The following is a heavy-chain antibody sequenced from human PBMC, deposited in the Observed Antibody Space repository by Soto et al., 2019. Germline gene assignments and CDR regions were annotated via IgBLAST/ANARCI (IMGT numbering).Heavy chain of an antibody. Sequence: FKCGSLWVSWVRQTPGKGREWVANIKQDGSEKYYVDSVKGRFTISRDNAKNSLYLQMNSLRAEDTAVYYCARARGTRTGDYFDYWGQGTLVTVSS. J-gene: IGHJ4*02. D-gene: IGHD1-7*01. CDR2: IKQDGSEK. V-gene: IGHV3-7*05. CDR3: ARARGTRTGDYFDY. CDR1: FKCGSLW.